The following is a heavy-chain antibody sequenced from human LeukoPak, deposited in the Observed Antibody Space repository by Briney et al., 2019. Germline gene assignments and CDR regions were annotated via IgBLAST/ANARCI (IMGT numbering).Heavy chain of an antibody. CDR3: ARDQDYDYVWGSPFGISFDY. Sequence: ASVKVSCKASGYTFTDYYIHWVRQAPGQGPEWMGWINPNSGGTNYAQKFQGRVTMTRDTSISAAYMELSSLRSDDTAVYYCARDQDYDYVWGSPFGISFDYWGQGTLVTVSS. CDR2: INPNSGGT. V-gene: IGHV1-2*02. CDR1: GYTFTDYY. J-gene: IGHJ4*02. D-gene: IGHD3-16*01.